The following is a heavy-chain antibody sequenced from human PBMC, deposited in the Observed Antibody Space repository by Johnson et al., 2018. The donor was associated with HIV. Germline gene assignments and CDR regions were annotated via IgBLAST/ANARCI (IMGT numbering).Heavy chain of an antibody. CDR3: AKLFLTTDAVDI. Sequence: QVQLVESGGGVVQPGRSLRLSCAASGFTFSSYAMHWVRQAPGKGLEWVAVIWYDGSNKYYADSVKGRFTISRYNSKNTLYLQMNSLRDEDTAVYYCAKLFLTTDAVDIWGQGTMVTVSS. D-gene: IGHD3-22*01. CDR1: GFTFSSYA. CDR2: IWYDGSNK. V-gene: IGHV3-33*06. J-gene: IGHJ3*02.